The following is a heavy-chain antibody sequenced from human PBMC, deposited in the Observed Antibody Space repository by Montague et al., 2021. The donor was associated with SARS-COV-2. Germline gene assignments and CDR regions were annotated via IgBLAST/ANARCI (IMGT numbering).Heavy chain of an antibody. Sequence: SETLSLTCTVSGGSISSYYWSWIRQPPGKGLEWIGYIYYSGSTNXXPSLKSRATISVDTSKNQFSLKLSSVTAADTAVYYCARRALGYCSSTSCETAFDIWGQGTMVTVSS. D-gene: IGHD2-2*01. V-gene: IGHV4-59*08. CDR1: GGSISSYY. CDR3: ARRALGYCSSTSCETAFDI. CDR2: IYYSGST. J-gene: IGHJ3*02.